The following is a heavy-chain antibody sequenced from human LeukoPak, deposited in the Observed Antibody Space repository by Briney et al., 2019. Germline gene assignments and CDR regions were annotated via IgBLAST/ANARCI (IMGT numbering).Heavy chain of an antibody. J-gene: IGHJ4*02. Sequence: GESLKISCEGSGYSFTNYWIAWVRQMPGKGLEWMGIAHPGDSDTRYSPSFQGQVTISADNSITTAYLQWSSLRASDTAIYYCARQEQYFSSWPYYLDFWGQGTLVTVSS. CDR3: ARQEQYFSSWPYYLDF. D-gene: IGHD6-13*01. CDR2: AHPGDSDT. CDR1: GYSFTNYW. V-gene: IGHV5-51*01.